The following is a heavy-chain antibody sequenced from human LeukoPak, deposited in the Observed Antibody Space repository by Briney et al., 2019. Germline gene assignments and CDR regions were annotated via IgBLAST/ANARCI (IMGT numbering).Heavy chain of an antibody. CDR1: GFTFSGSA. D-gene: IGHD3-10*01. CDR3: TRHGGRLLWFGELSYMDV. CDR2: IRSKANSYAT. Sequence: PGGSLRHSCAASGFTFSGSAMHWVRQASGKGLEWVGRIRSKANSYATAYAASVKGRFTISRDDSKNTAYLQMNSLKTEDTAVYYCTRHGGRLLWFGELSYMDVWGKGTTVTVSS. V-gene: IGHV3-73*01. J-gene: IGHJ6*03.